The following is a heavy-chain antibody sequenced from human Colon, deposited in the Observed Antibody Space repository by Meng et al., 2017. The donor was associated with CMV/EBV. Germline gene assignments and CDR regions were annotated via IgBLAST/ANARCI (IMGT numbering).Heavy chain of an antibody. CDR1: GGSISSYY. CDR2: IYPSGFP. CDR3: ARAQYTYGYWIFDY. Sequence: VHLQESGPGLWKPSETLSLSCTVSGGSISSYYWSWIRQPAGKGLEWIGRIYPSGFPKYKPSLESRVTMSADTSKNQISLKLTSVTAADTAVYYCARAQYTYGYWIFDYWGQGTLVTVSS. V-gene: IGHV4-4*07. D-gene: IGHD5-18*01. J-gene: IGHJ4*02.